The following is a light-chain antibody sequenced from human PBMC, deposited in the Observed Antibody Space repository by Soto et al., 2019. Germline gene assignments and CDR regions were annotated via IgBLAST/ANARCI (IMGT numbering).Light chain of an antibody. CDR3: SSYAGSNTVV. CDR1: SSDVGGYNY. CDR2: EVS. J-gene: IGLJ2*01. Sequence: QSAVTQPPSASGSPGQSVTISCPGSSSDVGGYNYVSWYQQHPGKAPKLMIYEVSKRPSGVPDRFSGSKSGNTASLTVSGLQAEDEADYYCSSYAGSNTVVFGGGTELTVL. V-gene: IGLV2-8*01.